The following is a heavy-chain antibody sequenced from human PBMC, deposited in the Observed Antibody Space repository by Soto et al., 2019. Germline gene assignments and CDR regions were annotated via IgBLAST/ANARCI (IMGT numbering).Heavy chain of an antibody. J-gene: IGHJ6*02. V-gene: IGHV3-33*01. CDR1: GFTFSSYG. Sequence: GGSLRLSCAASGFTFSSYGMHWVRQAPGKGLEWVAVIWYDGSNKYYADSVKGRFTISRDNSKNTLYLQMNSLRAEDTAVYYCARDRVVAAANPYYYYGMDVWGQGTTVTVSS. CDR3: ARDRVVAAANPYYYYGMDV. D-gene: IGHD2-15*01. CDR2: IWYDGSNK.